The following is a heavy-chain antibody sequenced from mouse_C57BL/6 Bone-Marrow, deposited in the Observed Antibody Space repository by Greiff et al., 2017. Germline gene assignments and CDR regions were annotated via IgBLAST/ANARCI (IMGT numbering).Heavy chain of an antibody. CDR1: GFSLTSYG. CDR2: IWRGGST. V-gene: IGHV2-5*01. CDR3: AKIGIYYGNYDWFAY. Sequence: QVQLKESGPGLVQPSQSLSITCTVSGFSLTSYGVHWVRQSPGKGLEWLGVIWRGGSTDYNAAFMSSLSITKDNSKGQVFFKMNSLQADDTAIYYCAKIGIYYGNYDWFAYWGQGTLVTVSA. D-gene: IGHD2-1*01. J-gene: IGHJ3*01.